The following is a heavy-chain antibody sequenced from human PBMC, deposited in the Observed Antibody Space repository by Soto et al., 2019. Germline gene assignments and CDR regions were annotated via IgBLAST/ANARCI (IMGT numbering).Heavy chain of an antibody. CDR3: AKDVLAAGTASNWFDP. CDR1: GFTFSSYG. D-gene: IGHD6-13*01. V-gene: IGHV3-30*18. CDR2: ISYDGSNK. Sequence: AGSLRLSCAASGFTFSSYGMHWVRQAPGKGLEWVAVISYDGSNKYYADSVKGRFTISRDNSKNTLYLQMNSLRAEDTAVYYCAKDVLAAGTASNWFDPWGQGTLVTVSS. J-gene: IGHJ5*02.